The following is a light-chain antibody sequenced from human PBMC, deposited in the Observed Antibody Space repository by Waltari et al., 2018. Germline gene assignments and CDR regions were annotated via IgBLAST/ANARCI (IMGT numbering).Light chain of an antibody. CDR3: QQTYNTPPT. CDR2: AAS. Sequence: IQMTQSPSSLSASVGDRVTITCRANQPISTYLNWYQQKPGRAPSLLIFAASNLQSGVPLRFSGAGSGTDVTLTITSLQPDDFATYFCQQTYNTPPTFGQGTKVEIK. V-gene: IGKV1-39*01. J-gene: IGKJ2*01. CDR1: QPISTY.